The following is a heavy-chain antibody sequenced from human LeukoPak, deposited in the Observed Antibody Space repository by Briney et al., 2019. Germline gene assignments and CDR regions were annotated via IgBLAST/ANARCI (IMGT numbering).Heavy chain of an antibody. J-gene: IGHJ4*02. CDR1: GFTFNNYA. V-gene: IGHV3-23*01. D-gene: IGHD3-9*01. CDR2: ITGSGGTT. CDR3: AKWGDYDILTGYYDSDY. Sequence: GGSLRLSCAASGFTFNNYAMSWVRQAPGKGLEWVSSITGSGGTTFYADSVKGRFTISRETSKNTLYLQMNSLRAEDTAVYYCAKWGDYDILTGYYDSDYWGQGTPVTVSS.